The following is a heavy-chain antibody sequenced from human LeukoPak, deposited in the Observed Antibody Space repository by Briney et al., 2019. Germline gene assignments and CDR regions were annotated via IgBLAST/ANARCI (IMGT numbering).Heavy chain of an antibody. Sequence: SETLSLTCTVSGGSISSGSYYWSWIRQPAGKGLEWIGRIFTSGSTKYNPSLKSRVTISVDTSKNQFSLKLSSVTAADTAVYYCARYMVRGVMGFDPWGQGTLVTVSS. V-gene: IGHV4-61*02. D-gene: IGHD3-10*01. CDR1: GGSISSGSYY. J-gene: IGHJ5*02. CDR2: IFTSGST. CDR3: ARYMVRGVMGFDP.